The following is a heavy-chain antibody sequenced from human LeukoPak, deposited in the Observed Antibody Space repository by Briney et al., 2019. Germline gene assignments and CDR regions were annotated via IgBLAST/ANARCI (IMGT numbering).Heavy chain of an antibody. J-gene: IGHJ5*02. CDR1: GGTFSSYA. Sequence: GASVKVSCKASGGTFSSYAISWVRQAPGQGLEWMGGIIPIFGTANYAQKFQGRVTITTDESTSTAYMELSSLRSGDTAVYYCAREYRWDQLLHNWFDPWGQGTLVTVSS. CDR2: IIPIFGTA. D-gene: IGHD2-2*01. CDR3: AREYRWDQLLHNWFDP. V-gene: IGHV1-69*05.